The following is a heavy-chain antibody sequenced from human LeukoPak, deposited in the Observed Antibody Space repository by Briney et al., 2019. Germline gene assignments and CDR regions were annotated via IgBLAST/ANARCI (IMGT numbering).Heavy chain of an antibody. CDR1: GGSFSGYH. Sequence: SETLSLTCAVYGGSFSGYHWTWIRQSPGKGLEWIGDINPSGSTYYNPSLKSRLTISVDTSKNQFSLKLRSVTAADTAVYYCARGRHGITMIVVVMTSVSYYLDVWGKGTTVAVS. V-gene: IGHV4-34*01. J-gene: IGHJ6*03. CDR3: ARGRHGITMIVVVMTSVSYYLDV. D-gene: IGHD3-22*01. CDR2: INPSGST.